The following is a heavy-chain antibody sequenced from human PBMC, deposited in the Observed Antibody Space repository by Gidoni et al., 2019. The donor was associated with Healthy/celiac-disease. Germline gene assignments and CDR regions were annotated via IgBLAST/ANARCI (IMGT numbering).Heavy chain of an antibody. CDR1: GFTFSSYS. CDR3: ARDSNHDGSSIDY. J-gene: IGHJ4*02. V-gene: IGHV3-21*01. D-gene: IGHD6-13*01. Sequence: EVQLVESGGGLVKPGGSLRLSCAASGFTFSSYSMNWVRQAPGKGLEWVSSISSSSSYIYYADSVKGRFTISRDNAKNSLYLQMNSLRAEDTAVYYCARDSNHDGSSIDYWGQGTLVTVSS. CDR2: ISSSSSYI.